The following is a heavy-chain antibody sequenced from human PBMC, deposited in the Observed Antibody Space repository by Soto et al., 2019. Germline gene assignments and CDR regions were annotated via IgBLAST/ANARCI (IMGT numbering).Heavy chain of an antibody. V-gene: IGHV4-38-2*02. D-gene: IGHD3-22*01. J-gene: IGHJ4*02. CDR2: IYHSGST. Sequence: SETLSLTCAVSGYSISSGYYWGWIRQPPGKGLEWIGSIYHSGSTYYNPSLKSRVTISVDTSKNQFSLKLSSVTAADAAVYYCARDYYDSSGYYDIFDYWGQGTLVTVSS. CDR1: GYSISSGYY. CDR3: ARDYYDSSGYYDIFDY.